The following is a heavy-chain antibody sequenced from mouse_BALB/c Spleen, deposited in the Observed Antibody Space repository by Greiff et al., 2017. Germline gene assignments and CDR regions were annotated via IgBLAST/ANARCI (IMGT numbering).Heavy chain of an antibody. J-gene: IGHJ2*01. Sequence: VHLVESGPGLVAPSQSLSISCTASGFSLTSYGVHWVRQPPGKGLEWLGVIWAGGSTNYNSALMSRLSISKDNSKSQVFLKMNSLQTDDTAMYYCAREGELGLYYFDYWGQGTTLTVSS. V-gene: IGHV2-9*02. CDR2: IWAGGST. CDR3: AREGELGLYYFDY. D-gene: IGHD4-1*01. CDR1: GFSLTSYG.